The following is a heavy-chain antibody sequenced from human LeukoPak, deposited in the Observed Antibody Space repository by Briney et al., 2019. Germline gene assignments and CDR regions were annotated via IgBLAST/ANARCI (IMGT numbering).Heavy chain of an antibody. V-gene: IGHV3-23*01. D-gene: IGHD3-10*01. J-gene: IGHJ4*02. CDR3: AKRSSYSGSGSRPKTYYLDY. CDR2: IIGSGGST. CDR1: GFIFSTNA. Sequence: GGSLRLSYAASGFIFSTNAMSWVRQAPGKGLEWVSSIIGSGGSTYYADSVKGRFTISRDNSKNTLYLQINSLRAEDTAVYYCAKRSSYSGSGSRPKTYYLDYWGQGTLVTVSS.